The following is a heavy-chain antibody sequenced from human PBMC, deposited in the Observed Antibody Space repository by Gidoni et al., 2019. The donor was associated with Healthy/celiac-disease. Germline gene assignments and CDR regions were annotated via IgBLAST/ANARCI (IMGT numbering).Heavy chain of an antibody. CDR1: GFPFSRYA. Sequence: EVQLLVSGGGLVQPGGYLGLSCAASGFPFSRYAVSWVGQAPGKGREWVSASSGSGVSTYYADSVKGRFTSSRDNAKNTMYLKMNSLRAEDTAVYYCAKVCAAAGTRPNYFDYWGQGTLVTVSS. J-gene: IGHJ4*02. CDR2: SSGSGVST. V-gene: IGHV3-23*01. CDR3: AKVCAAAGTRPNYFDY. D-gene: IGHD6-13*01.